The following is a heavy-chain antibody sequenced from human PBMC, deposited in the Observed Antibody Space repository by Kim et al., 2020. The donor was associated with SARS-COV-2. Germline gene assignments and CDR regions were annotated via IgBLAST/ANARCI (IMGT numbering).Heavy chain of an antibody. J-gene: IGHJ4*02. D-gene: IGHD3-10*01. CDR1: GFTFGDYA. V-gene: IGHV3-9*01. Sequence: GGSLRLSCAASGFTFGDYAMHWVRQAPGKGLEWVSGISWNGGSIGYVDSVKGRFTISRDNAKNSLYLQMNSLRAEDTALYYCAKDVSPYFYGSGSFDWGQGTLVTVSS. CDR3: AKDVSPYFYGSGSFD. CDR2: ISWNGGSI.